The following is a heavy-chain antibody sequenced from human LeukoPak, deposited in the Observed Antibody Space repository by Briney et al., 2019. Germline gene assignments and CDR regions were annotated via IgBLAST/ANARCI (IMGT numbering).Heavy chain of an antibody. D-gene: IGHD2-2*01. V-gene: IGHV4-34*01. J-gene: IGHJ4*02. Sequence: SETLSLTCAAYGGSFSGYYWSWIRQPPGKGLEWIGEINHSGSTNYNPSLKTRVTISVDPSTNQFSLRLSSVTAADTVVYYCARAQTHCSSTSCYWYYFDYWAQGTLVTVSS. CDR1: GGSFSGYY. CDR3: ARAQTHCSSTSCYWYYFDY. CDR2: INHSGST.